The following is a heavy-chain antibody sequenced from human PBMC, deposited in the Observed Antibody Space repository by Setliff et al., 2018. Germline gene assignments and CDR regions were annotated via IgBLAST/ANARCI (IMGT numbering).Heavy chain of an antibody. D-gene: IGHD5-18*01. Sequence: GGSLRLSCAASGFTFSSYSMNWVRQAPGKGLEWVSYISSSSSYIYYADSVKGRFTISRDNAKNSLYLQMNSLRAEDTAVYYCARRHVDTAMVIYYYGMDVWGQGTTVTVSS. CDR3: ARRHVDTAMVIYYYGMDV. CDR2: ISSSSSYI. CDR1: GFTFSSYS. V-gene: IGHV3-21*05. J-gene: IGHJ6*02.